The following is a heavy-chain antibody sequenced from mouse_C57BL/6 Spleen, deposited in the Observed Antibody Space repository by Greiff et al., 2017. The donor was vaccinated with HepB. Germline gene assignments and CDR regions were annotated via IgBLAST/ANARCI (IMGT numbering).Heavy chain of an antibody. V-gene: IGHV1-64*01. Sequence: QVQLQQPGAELVKPGASVKLSCKASGYTFTSYWMHWVKQRPGQGLEWIGMIHPNSGSTNYNEKFKSKATLTVDKSSSTAYMQLSSLTSEDSAVYYCAKYGSSPSGFAYWGQGTLFTVSA. J-gene: IGHJ3*01. CDR2: IHPNSGST. CDR1: GYTFTSYW. D-gene: IGHD1-1*01. CDR3: AKYGSSPSGFAY.